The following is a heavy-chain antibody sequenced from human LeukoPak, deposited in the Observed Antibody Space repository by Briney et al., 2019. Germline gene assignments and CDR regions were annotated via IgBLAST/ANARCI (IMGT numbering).Heavy chain of an antibody. D-gene: IGHD6-6*01. Sequence: PSETLSLTCTASGGSISSGSYYWSWIRQPAGKGLEWIGRIYTSGSTNYNPSLKSRVTISVDTSKNQFSLKLSSVTAADTAVYYCARVRGGSSSWGYYYYMDVWGKGTTVTVSS. CDR2: IYTSGST. CDR1: GGSISSGSYY. J-gene: IGHJ6*03. V-gene: IGHV4-61*02. CDR3: ARVRGGSSSWGYYYYMDV.